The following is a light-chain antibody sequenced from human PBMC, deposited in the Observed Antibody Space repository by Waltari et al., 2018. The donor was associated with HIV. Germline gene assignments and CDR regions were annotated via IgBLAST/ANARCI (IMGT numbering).Light chain of an antibody. Sequence: SYDLTQPPSMSVSPGQPANITCPGDKLGDKYACWYQRKPGQSPVLVIYQDTKRPSGIPERFSGSNSGNTASLTISGTQAMDEADYYCQAWDSSTCVFGGGTKLTVL. V-gene: IGLV3-1*01. J-gene: IGLJ2*01. CDR2: QDT. CDR1: KLGDKY. CDR3: QAWDSSTCV.